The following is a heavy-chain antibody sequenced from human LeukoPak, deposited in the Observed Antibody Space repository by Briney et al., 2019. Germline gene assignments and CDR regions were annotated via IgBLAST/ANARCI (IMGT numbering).Heavy chain of an antibody. J-gene: IGHJ6*03. Sequence: SETLSLTCAVYGGSFSGYYWSWIRQPPGKGLEWIGEINHSGSTNYNPSLKSRVTTSVDTSKNQFSLKLSSVTAADTAVYYCARGSGDFWSGYGYYYYYYMDVWGKGTTVTVSS. CDR2: INHSGST. D-gene: IGHD3-3*01. CDR1: GGSFSGYY. V-gene: IGHV4-34*01. CDR3: ARGSGDFWSGYGYYYYYYMDV.